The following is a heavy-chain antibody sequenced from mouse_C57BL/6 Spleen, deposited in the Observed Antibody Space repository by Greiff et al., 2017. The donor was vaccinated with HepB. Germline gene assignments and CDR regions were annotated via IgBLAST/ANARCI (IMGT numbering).Heavy chain of an antibody. D-gene: IGHD3-2*02. CDR3: AREGDSSGYR. CDR1: GYTFTSYG. CDR2: IYPRSGNT. Sequence: QVQLKESGAELARPGASVKLSCKASGYTFTSYGISWVKQRTGQGLEWIGEIYPRSGNTYYNEKFKGKATLTADKSSSTAYMELRSLTSEDSAVYFCAREGDSSGYRWGQGTTLTVSS. J-gene: IGHJ2*01. V-gene: IGHV1-81*01.